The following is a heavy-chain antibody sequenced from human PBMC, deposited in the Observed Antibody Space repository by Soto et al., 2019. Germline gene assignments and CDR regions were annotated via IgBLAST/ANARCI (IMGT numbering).Heavy chain of an antibody. J-gene: IGHJ6*02. V-gene: IGHV3-23*01. CDR2: ISGSGGSA. CDR3: AKGKTSLNYYYHAMDV. Sequence: EVQLLESGGGLVQPGGSLRLSCAASGFSFSSYAMSWVRQAPGKGLEWVSGISGSGGSAYYADSVKGRFTISRDNSKKTLYLQMNSLRAEDTAVYYCAKGKTSLNYYYHAMDVWGQGTTVTVSS. CDR1: GFSFSSYA.